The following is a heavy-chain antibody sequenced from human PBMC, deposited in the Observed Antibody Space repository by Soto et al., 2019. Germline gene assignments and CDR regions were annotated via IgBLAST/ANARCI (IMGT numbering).Heavy chain of an antibody. V-gene: IGHV4-39*01. CDR1: GGSISSSSYY. Sequence: QLQLQESGPGLVKPSETLSLTCTVSGGSISSSSYYWGWIRQPPGKGLEWIGSIYYSGSTYYNPSLKSRVTISVDTSKNRFALKLSSVTAADAAVYYCARLPVAAADHPDYWGQGTLVTVSS. CDR3: ARLPVAAADHPDY. D-gene: IGHD2-15*01. J-gene: IGHJ4*02. CDR2: IYYSGST.